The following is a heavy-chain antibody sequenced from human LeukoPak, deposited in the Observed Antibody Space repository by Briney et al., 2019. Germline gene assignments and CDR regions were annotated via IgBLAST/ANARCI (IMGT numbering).Heavy chain of an antibody. CDR3: AGDVGSAPFDY. J-gene: IGHJ4*02. D-gene: IGHD6-25*01. Sequence: GGSLRLSCAASGFTLSSSGIHWVRQAPGKGLEWVAVIWGDENHKYYGDSVRGRFTISRDNAKNTLYLQMDSLRVEDTAVYYCAGDVGSAPFDYWGQGTLVTVSS. V-gene: IGHV3-33*01. CDR2: IWGDENHK. CDR1: GFTLSSSG.